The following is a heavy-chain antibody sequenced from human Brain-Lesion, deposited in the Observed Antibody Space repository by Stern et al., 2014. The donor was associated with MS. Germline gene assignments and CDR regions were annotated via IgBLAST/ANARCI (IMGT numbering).Heavy chain of an antibody. J-gene: IGHJ6*02. D-gene: IGHD3-3*01. V-gene: IGHV1-2*02. CDR2: TTPTTGGH. Sequence: VQLVESGAEVKKPGASVKVSCKTSGYIFTGYYIHWVRQAPGQGLEWMAWTTPTTGGHTYAQKLQGRVPMSRDTSISTAYVELSSMTSDDTAVYYCARDQRGITIFGVVTDYYYLGMDVWGQGTTVTVSS. CDR1: GYIFTGYY. CDR3: ARDQRGITIFGVVTDYYYLGMDV.